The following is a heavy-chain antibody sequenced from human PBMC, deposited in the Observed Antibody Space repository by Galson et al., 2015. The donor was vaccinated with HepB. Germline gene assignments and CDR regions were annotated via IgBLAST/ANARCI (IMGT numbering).Heavy chain of an antibody. CDR2: IKSKTDGGTT. D-gene: IGHD3-9*01. J-gene: IGHJ6*02. V-gene: IGHV3-15*01. Sequence: SLRLSCAASGFTFSNAWMSWVRQAPGKGLEWVGRIKSKTDGGTTDYAAPVKGRFTISRDDSKNTLYLQMNSLKTEDTAVYYCTTDKMILTGQYYYGMDVWGQGTTVTVSS. CDR3: TTDKMILTGQYYYGMDV. CDR1: GFTFSNAW.